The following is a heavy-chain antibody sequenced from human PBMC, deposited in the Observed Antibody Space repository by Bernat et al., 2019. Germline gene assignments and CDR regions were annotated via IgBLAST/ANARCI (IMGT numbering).Heavy chain of an antibody. CDR3: ARGRSRVVVAPPLDY. V-gene: IGHV3-33*01. CDR1: GFTFSSYG. J-gene: IGHJ4*02. CDR2: TWYDGSNK. Sequence: QVQLVESGGGVVQPGRSLRLSCAASGFTFSSYGMHWVRQAPGKGLEWVAVTWYDGSNKYYADSVKGRFTISRDNSKNTLYLQMNSLRAEDTAVYYCARGRSRVVVAPPLDYWGQGTLVTVSS. D-gene: IGHD2-15*01.